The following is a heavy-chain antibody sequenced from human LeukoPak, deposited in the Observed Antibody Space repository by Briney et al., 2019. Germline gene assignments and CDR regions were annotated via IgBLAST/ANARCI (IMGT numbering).Heavy chain of an antibody. D-gene: IGHD6-13*01. CDR3: ARRIAAAGSLDY. CDR2: IYYSGST. V-gene: IGHV4-59*08. J-gene: IGHJ4*02. Sequence: SETLSLTCTVSGGSISSYYWSWVRQPPGKGLEWGGYIYYSGSTNYNPSLTSRVTISVATSKNQFSLTLSSVTAADTAVYYCARRIAAAGSLDYWGQGTLVTVSS. CDR1: GGSISSYY.